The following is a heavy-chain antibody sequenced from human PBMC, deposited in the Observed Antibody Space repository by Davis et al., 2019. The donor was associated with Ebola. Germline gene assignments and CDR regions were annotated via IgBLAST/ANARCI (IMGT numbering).Heavy chain of an antibody. CDR2: IKEDGSKE. Sequence: GESLKISCAPSGFTFSTNWMSWARQAPGKGLECVAHIKEDGSKEFYVDSVKGRFTISRDNAKNSLHLQMNSLTAEDTAVYYCTRDGTRDSLVYWGQGTLVTVSS. CDR3: TRDGTRDSLVY. V-gene: IGHV3-7*03. D-gene: IGHD1-1*01. J-gene: IGHJ4*02. CDR1: GFTFSTNW.